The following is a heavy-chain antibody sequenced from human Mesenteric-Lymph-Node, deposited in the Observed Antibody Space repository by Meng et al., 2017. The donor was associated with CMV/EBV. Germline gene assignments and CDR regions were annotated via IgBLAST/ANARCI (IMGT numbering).Heavy chain of an antibody. CDR2: MDSDESDTSDESKT. Sequence: GGSLRLSCAASGFTFSSYWMHWVRQAPGKGLVWVARMDSDESDTSDESKTRYADSVKGRFTISRDNAKNTLYLQMNSLRVDDTAVYYCARSTPTQTDYWGWGQGTLVTVSS. CDR1: GFTFSSYW. V-gene: IGHV3-74*01. J-gene: IGHJ4*02. CDR3: ARSTPTQTDYWG. D-gene: IGHD7-27*01.